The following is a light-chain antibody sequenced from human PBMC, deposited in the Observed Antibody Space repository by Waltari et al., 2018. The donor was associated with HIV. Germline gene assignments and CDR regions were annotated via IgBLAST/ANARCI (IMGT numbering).Light chain of an antibody. CDR1: HLRPKF. V-gene: IGLV3-1*01. J-gene: IGLJ3*02. CDR2: ADS. CDR3: QAWDTIKEV. Sequence: YELAQPPTVSVSPGQTANIPCSGKHLRPKFTLWYQQKAGQSPVLVIYADSQRPSGIPDRFSGSNSGNTSTLTIYEAQTLDEGDYYCQAWDTIKEVFGGGTKLTVL.